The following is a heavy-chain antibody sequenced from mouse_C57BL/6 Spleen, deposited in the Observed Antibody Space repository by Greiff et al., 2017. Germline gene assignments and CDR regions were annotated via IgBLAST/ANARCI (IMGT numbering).Heavy chain of an antibody. CDR2: IRSKSNNYAT. V-gene: IGHV10-1*01. CDR1: GFSFNTYA. D-gene: IGHD1-1*01. J-gene: IGHJ4*01. Sequence: DVHLVESGGGLVQPKGSLKLSCAASGFSFNTYAMNWVRQAPGKGLEWVARIRSKSNNYATYYADSVKDRFTISRDDSESMLYLQMNNLKTEDTAMYYCVRSRYYGSSSFYYAMDYWGQGTSVTVSS. CDR3: VRSRYYGSSSFYYAMDY.